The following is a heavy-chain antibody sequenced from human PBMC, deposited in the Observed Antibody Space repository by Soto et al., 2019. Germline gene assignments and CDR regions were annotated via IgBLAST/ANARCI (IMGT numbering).Heavy chain of an antibody. V-gene: IGHV3-23*01. CDR2: ISGSGGST. J-gene: IGHJ6*02. Sequence: GGSLRLSCAASGFTFSSYAMSWVRQAPGKGLEWVSAISGSGGSTYYADSVKGRFTISRDNSKNTLYLQMNSLRAEDTAVYYCAKQAEIEYSSSSGDYYYYGMDVWGQGTTVTVS. D-gene: IGHD6-6*01. CDR1: GFTFSSYA. CDR3: AKQAEIEYSSSSGDYYYYGMDV.